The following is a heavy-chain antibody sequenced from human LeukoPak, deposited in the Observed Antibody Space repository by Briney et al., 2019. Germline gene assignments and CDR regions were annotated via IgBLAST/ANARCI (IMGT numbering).Heavy chain of an antibody. V-gene: IGHV4-61*02. D-gene: IGHD6-13*01. Sequence: PSQTLSLTCTVSGGSISSGGYYWSWIRQPAGKGLEWIGRIYTSGSTNYNPSLKSRVTISVDTSKNQFSLKLSSVTAADTAVYYCARERIAAAGEGSRWFDHWGQGTLVTVSS. CDR2: IYTSGST. CDR1: GGSISSGGYY. J-gene: IGHJ5*02. CDR3: ARERIAAAGEGSRWFDH.